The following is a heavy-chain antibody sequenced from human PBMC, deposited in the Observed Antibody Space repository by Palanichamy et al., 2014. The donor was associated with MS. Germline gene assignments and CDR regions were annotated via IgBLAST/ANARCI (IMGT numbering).Heavy chain of an antibody. CDR1: GGSFSGYY. V-gene: IGHV4-34*01. J-gene: IGHJ3*02. CDR3: ARLPHYYYDRSGPKSAFDI. CDR2: IDHDGGT. Sequence: QVQLQQWGAGLLKPSETLSLTCAVYGGSFSGYYWNWIRQPPGKGLEWIGEIDHDGGTDYDPSLKSRVTVSADTSKNQFSLKLRSVTAADTAVYYCARLPHYYYDRSGPKSAFDIWGQGTMVTVSS. D-gene: IGHD3-22*01.